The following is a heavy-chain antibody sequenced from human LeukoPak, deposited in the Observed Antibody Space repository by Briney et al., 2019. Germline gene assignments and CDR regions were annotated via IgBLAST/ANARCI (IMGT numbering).Heavy chain of an antibody. J-gene: IGHJ2*01. Sequence: GASVKVSCTASGYTFTGYLMHWVRQAPGQGLEWMGWISPNSGDTKYAQNFQGRVTMTRDTSISTAYMEVSRLRSDDTAVYYCVRARTTVATWLYLWGRGTLVTVSS. CDR1: GYTFTGYL. V-gene: IGHV1-2*02. CDR3: VRARTTVATWLYL. D-gene: IGHD1-1*01. CDR2: ISPNSGDT.